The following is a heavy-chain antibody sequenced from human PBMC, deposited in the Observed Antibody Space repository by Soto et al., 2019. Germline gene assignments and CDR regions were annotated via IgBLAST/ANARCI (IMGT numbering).Heavy chain of an antibody. CDR3: AGRLTTAASLDY. V-gene: IGHV3-53*01. Sequence: VQLVESGGGLSQPGGSLRLSCAASGFTVSYNHMTWVRQAAGKGLELVSFVHGGGSTSYADSVKGRFTISRDNSKNTLYLQMDSLRAEDTAIYYCAGRLTTAASLDYWGRGTLVTVSS. CDR2: VHGGGST. D-gene: IGHD3-16*01. CDR1: GFTVSYNH. J-gene: IGHJ4*02.